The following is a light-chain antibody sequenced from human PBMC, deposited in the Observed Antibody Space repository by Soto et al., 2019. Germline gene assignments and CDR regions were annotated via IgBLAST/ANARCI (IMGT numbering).Light chain of an antibody. CDR1: QGISSY. Sequence: ASRMTQSPSSFSASTGDRANIPCRASQGISSYLAWYQQKPGKAPKLLIYAASSLQTGVPSRFSGSGSATDFTLTINSLQPEDFATYYCQQTDSYPSTFGGGTKVDIK. V-gene: IGKV1-8*01. CDR2: AAS. J-gene: IGKJ4*01. CDR3: QQTDSYPST.